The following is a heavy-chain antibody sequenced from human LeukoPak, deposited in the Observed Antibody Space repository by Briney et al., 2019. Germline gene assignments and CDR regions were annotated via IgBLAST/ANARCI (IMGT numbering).Heavy chain of an antibody. J-gene: IGHJ3*02. CDR2: IYYSGST. CDR3: ARRGIAAAGTVAFDI. CDR1: DGSISSSSYY. V-gene: IGHV4-39*01. Sequence: PSETLSLTCTVSDGSISSSSYYWGWIRQPPGKGLEWIGSIYYSGSTYYNPSLKSRVTISVDTSKNQFSLKLSSVTAADTAVYYCARRGIAAAGTVAFDIWGQGTMVTVSS. D-gene: IGHD6-13*01.